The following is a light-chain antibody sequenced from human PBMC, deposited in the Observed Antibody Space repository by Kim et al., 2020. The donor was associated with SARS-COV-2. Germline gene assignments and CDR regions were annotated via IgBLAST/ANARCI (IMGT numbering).Light chain of an antibody. J-gene: IGKJ2*01. Sequence: IVLTQSPGTLSLSPGERATLSCRTSQTINSNYLAWFQQKPGQAPRLLIHDASSRAPGIPDRFSSSGSGTDFTLTISRVEPEDFAVYYCQQYGAAPDTFGQGTKLEI. CDR3: QQYGAAPDT. CDR2: DAS. CDR1: QTINSNY. V-gene: IGKV3-20*01.